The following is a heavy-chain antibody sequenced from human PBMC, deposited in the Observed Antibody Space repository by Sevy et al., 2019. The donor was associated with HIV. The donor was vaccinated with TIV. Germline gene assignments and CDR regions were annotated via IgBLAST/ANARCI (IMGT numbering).Heavy chain of an antibody. Sequence: ASVKVSCKASGYTFTNYYMHWVRQAPGQGLEWMGIINLSDGSTTYAQKFQHRVTMTRETSTSTVYMEMSSLRSEDTAVYYCVRDRRGYDSTAYFYDYWGQGTLVTVSS. CDR1: GYTFTNYY. D-gene: IGHD3-22*01. V-gene: IGHV1-46*01. CDR2: INLSDGST. CDR3: VRDRRGYDSTAYFYDY. J-gene: IGHJ4*01.